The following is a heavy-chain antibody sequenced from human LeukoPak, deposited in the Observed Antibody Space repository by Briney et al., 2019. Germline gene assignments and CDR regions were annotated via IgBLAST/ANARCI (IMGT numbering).Heavy chain of an antibody. V-gene: IGHV4-61*02. J-gene: IGHJ5*02. Sequence: SETLSLTCAVSGGSISSGSYYWTWIRQPAGEGLEWIGRIYDSGSTNYNPSLRSRVTISLDTSKNQFSLKLDSVTAADTAVYYCARDIVVLDNNWFDPWGQGTLVTVSS. CDR2: IYDSGST. CDR3: ARDIVVLDNNWFDP. D-gene: IGHD2-2*01. CDR1: GGSISSGSYY.